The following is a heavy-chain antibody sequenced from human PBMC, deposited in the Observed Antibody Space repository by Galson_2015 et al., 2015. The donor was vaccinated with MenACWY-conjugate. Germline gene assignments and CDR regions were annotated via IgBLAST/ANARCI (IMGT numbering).Heavy chain of an antibody. CDR3: ARARVLWLSKTSDL. CDR1: GFTFSSSW. J-gene: IGHJ5*02. Sequence: SLRLSCAASGFTFSSSWMNWVRQAPGKGLEWVANIKHDASRKYYVDSVKGRFSISRDNAKNSLYLQMNSLRAEDTAMYLCARARVLWLSKTSDLRGQGTLVTVSS. CDR2: IKHDASRK. V-gene: IGHV3-7*01. D-gene: IGHD6-19*01.